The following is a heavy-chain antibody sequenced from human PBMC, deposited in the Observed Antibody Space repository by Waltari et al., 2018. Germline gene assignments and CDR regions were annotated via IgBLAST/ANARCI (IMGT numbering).Heavy chain of an antibody. D-gene: IGHD6-19*01. CDR2: VEPEDGET. Sequence: EVQLLQSGAELKEPGTTVRISCKVSGYTFSDYYIHWVQQAPGKVRRWMGLVEPEDGETIDADKFQGRVTISSDTSTDTAFMELSSLRSEDTAVFYCATALGDSSSASRPFDFWGQGTMITVSS. J-gene: IGHJ3*01. V-gene: IGHV1-69-2*01. CDR3: ATALGDSSSASRPFDF. CDR1: GYTFSDYY.